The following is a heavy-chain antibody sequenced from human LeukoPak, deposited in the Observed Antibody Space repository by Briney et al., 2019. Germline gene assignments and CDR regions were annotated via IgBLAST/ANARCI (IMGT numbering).Heavy chain of an antibody. CDR2: IIPILGIA. J-gene: IGHJ4*02. D-gene: IGHD6-13*01. Sequence: GASVKVSCKASGGTFSGYAISWVRQAPGQGLEWMGRIIPILGIANYAQKFQGRVTIIADKSTGTAYMELSSLRSEDTAVYYCARVPGIAAAGIDYWGQGTLVTVSS. V-gene: IGHV1-69*04. CDR1: GGTFSGYA. CDR3: ARVPGIAAAGIDY.